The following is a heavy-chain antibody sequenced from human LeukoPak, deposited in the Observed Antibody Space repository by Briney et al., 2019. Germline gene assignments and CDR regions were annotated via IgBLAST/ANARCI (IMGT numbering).Heavy chain of an antibody. CDR2: INHSGST. CDR1: GGSFSGYY. CDR3: ARHQRSSWPYYYYYMDV. V-gene: IGHV4-34*01. Sequence: SETLSLTCAVYGGSFSGYYWSWIRQPPGKGLEWIGEINHSGSTNYNPSLKSRVTISVDTSKDQFSLKLSSVTAADTAVYYCARHQRSSWPYYYYYMDVWGKGTTVTISS. D-gene: IGHD6-13*01. J-gene: IGHJ6*03.